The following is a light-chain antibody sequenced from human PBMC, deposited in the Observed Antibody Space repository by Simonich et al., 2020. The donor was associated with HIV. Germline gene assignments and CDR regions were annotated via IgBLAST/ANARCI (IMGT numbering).Light chain of an antibody. CDR3: QQYVSSPYT. CDR1: QSVSSN. J-gene: IGKJ2*01. Sequence: EIVMTQSPATLSVSPGERATLSCRASQSVSSNLAWHQQNPGQAPRLLIYVASTRATGIPARFSGSGSGTDYTLTISRLEPEDFAVYYCQQYVSSPYTFGQGTKLEIK. V-gene: IGKV3-15*01. CDR2: VAS.